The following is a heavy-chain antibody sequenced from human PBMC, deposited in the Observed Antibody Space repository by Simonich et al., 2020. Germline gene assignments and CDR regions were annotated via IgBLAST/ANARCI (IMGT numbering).Heavy chain of an antibody. J-gene: IGHJ3*02. Sequence: EVQLVESGGGLVQPGGSLRLSCAASGFTFSSYWMSWVRQAPGRGQEGVAKIKQDGSEKYYVDSVKGRFTISRDNAKNSLYLQMNSLRAEDTAVYYCACLGTGDAFDIWGQGTMVTVSS. CDR2: IKQDGSEK. D-gene: IGHD3-9*01. CDR3: ACLGTGDAFDI. CDR1: GFTFSSYW. V-gene: IGHV3-7*01.